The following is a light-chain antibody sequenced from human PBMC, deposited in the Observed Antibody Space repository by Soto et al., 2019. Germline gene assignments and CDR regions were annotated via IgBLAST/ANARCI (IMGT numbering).Light chain of an antibody. J-gene: IGLJ2*01. CDR1: NIGRKS. Sequence: SYELTQPPSVSVAPGKTARISFGGNNIGRKSVHWYQRKQGQAPVLVIYSDPDLPPVIPERFSGSNSGNTATLTISRVEDGDDAEYYWQVWDSSSAHVVFGGGTKVTVL. CDR3: QVWDSSSAHVV. V-gene: IGLV3-21*04. CDR2: SDP.